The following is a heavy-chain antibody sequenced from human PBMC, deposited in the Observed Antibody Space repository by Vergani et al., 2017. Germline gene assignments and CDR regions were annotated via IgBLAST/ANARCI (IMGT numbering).Heavy chain of an antibody. Sequence: QVQLQESGPGLVKPSETLSLTCTVSGGSISSYYWSWIRQPPGKGLEWIGYIYYSGSTNYNPSLKSRVTISVETSKNHFSLKLSSVTAADTAVYYCARVGYGSVPDYWGQGTLVTVSS. CDR3: ARVGYGSVPDY. CDR1: GGSISSYY. J-gene: IGHJ4*02. CDR2: IYYSGST. V-gene: IGHV4-59*01. D-gene: IGHD3-10*01.